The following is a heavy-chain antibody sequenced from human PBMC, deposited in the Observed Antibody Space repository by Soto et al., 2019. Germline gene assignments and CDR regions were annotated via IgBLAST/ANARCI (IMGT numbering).Heavy chain of an antibody. CDR2: ISAHNGNT. Sequence: QVQLVQSGAEVKKPGASVKVSCKASGYTFTSYGISWVRQAPGQGLEWMGWISAHNGNTKYARKHQARVTMTTDTSTSTAYMELRSLRSDDTAVYYCARDLSYGLCDYCGQGALVTVSS. V-gene: IGHV1-18*01. J-gene: IGHJ4*02. D-gene: IGHD5-18*01. CDR1: GYTFTSYG. CDR3: ARDLSYGLCDY.